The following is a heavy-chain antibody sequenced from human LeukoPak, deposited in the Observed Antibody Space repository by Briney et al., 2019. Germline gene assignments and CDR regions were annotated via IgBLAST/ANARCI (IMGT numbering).Heavy chain of an antibody. CDR1: GFTFSSYS. V-gene: IGHV3-30*02. CDR3: ASRYSSSWWNGFDL. J-gene: IGHJ3*01. D-gene: IGHD6-6*01. Sequence: GGSLRLSCAASGFTFSSYSMNWVRQAPGKGLEWVAFIRYDGNNKFYVDSVKGRFTVSRDNFKSSLDLQMNSLRSEDTAMYYCASRYSSSWWNGFDLWGQGTMVTVSS. CDR2: IRYDGNNK.